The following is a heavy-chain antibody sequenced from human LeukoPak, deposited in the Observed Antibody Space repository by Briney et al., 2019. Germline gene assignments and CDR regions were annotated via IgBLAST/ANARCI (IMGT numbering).Heavy chain of an antibody. CDR3: AREAVAGWYGSYYYYYGMDV. D-gene: IGHD6-19*01. V-gene: IGHV1-2*02. Sequence: GASVKVSCKASGYTFTGYYMHWVRQAPGQGLEWMGWINPNSGGTNYAQKFQGRVTMTRDTSISTAYMELSRLRSDDTAVYYCAREAVAGWYGSYYYYYGMDVWGQGTTVTVSS. CDR1: GYTFTGYY. CDR2: INPNSGGT. J-gene: IGHJ6*02.